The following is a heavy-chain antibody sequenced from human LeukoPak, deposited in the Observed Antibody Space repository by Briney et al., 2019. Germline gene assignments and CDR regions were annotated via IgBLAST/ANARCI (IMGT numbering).Heavy chain of an antibody. Sequence: SETLSLTCTVSGGSISSNDYYWDWIRQPPGMGLEYIGSIYYSGSTYYNPSLKSRVTISVDTSKNQFSLKLTSVTAADTAVYYCARDDYSTSTPPPRRYFDLWGRGTLVTVSS. CDR2: IYYSGST. D-gene: IGHD6-6*01. J-gene: IGHJ2*01. V-gene: IGHV4-39*07. CDR1: GGSISSNDYY. CDR3: ARDDYSTSTPPPRRYFDL.